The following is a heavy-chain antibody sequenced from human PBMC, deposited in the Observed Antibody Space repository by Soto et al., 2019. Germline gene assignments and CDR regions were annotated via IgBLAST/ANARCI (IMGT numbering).Heavy chain of an antibody. CDR2: IRSKAYGGTT. J-gene: IGHJ6*03. D-gene: IGHD4-4*01. CDR1: GFTFGDYA. Sequence: GGSLRLSCTASGFTFGDYAMSWFRQAPGKGLEWVGFIRSKAYGGTTEYAASVKGRFTISRDDSESIAYLQMNSLKTEDTAVYYCTRALQTYYYYYYMDVWGKGTTVTVSS. V-gene: IGHV3-49*03. CDR3: TRALQTYYYYYYMDV.